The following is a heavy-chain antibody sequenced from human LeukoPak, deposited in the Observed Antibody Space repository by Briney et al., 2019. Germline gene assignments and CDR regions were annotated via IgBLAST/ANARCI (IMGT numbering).Heavy chain of an antibody. D-gene: IGHD6-6*01. Sequence: GGSLRLSCAASGFTFSSYEMNWVRQAPGKGLEWVSYISSSGSTIYYADSVKGRFTISRDNAKNSLYLQMNSLRAEDTAVYYCAIPRVSSSSGHGFDYWGQGTLVTVSS. CDR3: AIPRVSSSSGHGFDY. V-gene: IGHV3-48*03. CDR1: GFTFSSYE. CDR2: ISSSGSTI. J-gene: IGHJ4*02.